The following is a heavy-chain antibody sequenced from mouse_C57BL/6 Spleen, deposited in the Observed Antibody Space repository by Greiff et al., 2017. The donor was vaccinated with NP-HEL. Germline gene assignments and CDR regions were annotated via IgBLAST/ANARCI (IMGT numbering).Heavy chain of an antibody. J-gene: IGHJ4*01. V-gene: IGHV5-9*01. CDR2: ISGGGGNT. CDR1: GFTFSSYT. Sequence: EVHLVESGGGLVKPGGSLKLSCAASGFTFSSYTMSWVRQTPEKRLEWVATISGGGGNTYYPDSVKGRFTISRDNAKNTLYLQMSSLRSEDTALYYCARHLYGSSYKYYAMDYWGQGTSVTVSS. D-gene: IGHD1-1*01. CDR3: ARHLYGSSYKYYAMDY.